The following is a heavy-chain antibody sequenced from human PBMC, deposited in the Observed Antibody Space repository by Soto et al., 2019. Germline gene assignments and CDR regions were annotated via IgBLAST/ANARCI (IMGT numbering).Heavy chain of an antibody. CDR3: AKPPGIAVAGTVVDY. CDR1: GFTFSSYG. D-gene: IGHD6-19*01. Sequence: PGGSLRLSCAASGFTFSSYGMSWVRQAPGKGLEWVSAISGSGGSTYYADSVKGRFTISRDNSKNTLYLQMNSLRAEDTAVYYCAKPPGIAVAGTVVDYWGQGTLVTVSS. J-gene: IGHJ4*02. V-gene: IGHV3-23*01. CDR2: ISGSGGST.